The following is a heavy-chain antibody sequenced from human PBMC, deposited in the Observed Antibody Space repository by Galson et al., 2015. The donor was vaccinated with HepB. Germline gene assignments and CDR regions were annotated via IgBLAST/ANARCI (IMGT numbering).Heavy chain of an antibody. CDR3: ARGPNNFDY. V-gene: IGHV3-9*01. D-gene: IGHD2-8*01. J-gene: IGHJ4*02. CDR1: GFTFDDYA. CDR2: ISWNSGSI. Sequence: RLSCAASGFTFDDYAMHWVRQAPGKGLEWVSGISWNSGSIGYADSVKGRFTISRDNAKNSLYLQMNSLTAADTAVFYCARGPNNFDYWGQGTLVTVPS.